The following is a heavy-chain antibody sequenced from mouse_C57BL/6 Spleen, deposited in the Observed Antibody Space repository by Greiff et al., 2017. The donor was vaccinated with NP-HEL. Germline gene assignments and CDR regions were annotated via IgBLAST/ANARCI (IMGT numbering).Heavy chain of an antibody. Sequence: EVKLVESGGGLVKPGGSLKLSCAASGFTFSSYAMSWVRQTPEKRLEWVATISDGGSYTYYPDNVKGRFTISRDNAKNNLYLQMSHLKSEDTAMYYCARGGYYDYWGQGTTRTVSS. V-gene: IGHV5-4*03. J-gene: IGHJ2*01. D-gene: IGHD1-1*01. CDR1: GFTFSSYA. CDR2: ISDGGSYT. CDR3: ARGGYYDY.